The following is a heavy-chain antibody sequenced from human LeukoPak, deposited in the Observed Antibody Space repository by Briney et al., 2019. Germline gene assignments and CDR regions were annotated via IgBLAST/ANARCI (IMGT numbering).Heavy chain of an antibody. CDR2: INHSGST. CDR1: GGSFSGYY. V-gene: IGHV4-34*01. J-gene: IGHJ4*02. Sequence: SETLSLTCAVYGGSFSGYYWSWIRQPPGKGLEWIGEINHSGSTNYNPSLKSRVTISVDTSKNQFSLKLSSVTAADTAVYYCARGIRYCSGGSCYSVANPFDYWGQGTLVTVSS. D-gene: IGHD2-15*01. CDR3: ARGIRYCSGGSCYSVANPFDY.